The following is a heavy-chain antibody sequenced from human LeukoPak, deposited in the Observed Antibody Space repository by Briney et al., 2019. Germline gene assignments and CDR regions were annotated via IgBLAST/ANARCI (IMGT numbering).Heavy chain of an antibody. J-gene: IGHJ4*02. CDR3: ARKISSSWYGDYLDY. V-gene: IGHV1-8*01. Sequence: AASVKVSCKASGYTFTSYDINWVRQATGQGLVWMGWMNPNSGDTASAQKFQGRVTMTRNTSISTAYMELSSLRSEDTAVYYCARKISSSWYGDYLDYWGQGILVTVSS. CDR1: GYTFTSYD. CDR2: MNPNSGDT. D-gene: IGHD6-13*01.